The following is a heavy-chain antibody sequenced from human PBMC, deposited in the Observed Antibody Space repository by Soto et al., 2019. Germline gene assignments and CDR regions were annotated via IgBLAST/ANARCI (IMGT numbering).Heavy chain of an antibody. V-gene: IGHV3-9*01. CDR3: AKDFSSGWYGWFGP. CDR1: GFTFDDYA. D-gene: IGHD6-19*01. CDR2: ISWNSGSI. Sequence: EVQLVESGGGLVQPGRSLRLSCAASGFTFDDYAMHWVRQAPGKGLEWVSGISWNSGSIGYADSVKGRFTISRDNAKNSLYLQMNSLRAEDTALYYCAKDFSSGWYGWFGPWGQGTLVTVSS. J-gene: IGHJ5*02.